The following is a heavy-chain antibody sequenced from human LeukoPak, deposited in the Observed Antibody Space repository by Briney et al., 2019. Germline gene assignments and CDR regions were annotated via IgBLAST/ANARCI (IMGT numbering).Heavy chain of an antibody. V-gene: IGHV4-59*01. J-gene: IGHJ6*02. CDR1: GGSISSYY. Sequence: SETLSLTCTVSGGSISSYYWSWIRQPPGEGLEWIGYIYYSGSTNYNPSLKSRVTISVDTSKNQFSLKLSSVTAADTAVYYCARDQGIAAAGTDYYYGMDVWGQGTAVTVSS. CDR2: IYYSGST. D-gene: IGHD6-13*01. CDR3: ARDQGIAAAGTDYYYGMDV.